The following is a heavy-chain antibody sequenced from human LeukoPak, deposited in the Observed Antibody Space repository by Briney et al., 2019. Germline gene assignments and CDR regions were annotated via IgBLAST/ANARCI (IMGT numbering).Heavy chain of an antibody. V-gene: IGHV3-30*02. CDR2: IRYDGSNK. CDR3: AKDSADSSSWLKGGYFDY. CDR1: GFTFSSYG. Sequence: GSLRLSCAASGFTFSSYGMHWVRQAPGKGLEWVAFIRYDGSNKYYADSVKGRFTISRDNSKNTLYLQMNSLRAEDTAVYYCAKDSADSSSWLKGGYFDYWGQGTLVTVSS. D-gene: IGHD6-13*01. J-gene: IGHJ4*02.